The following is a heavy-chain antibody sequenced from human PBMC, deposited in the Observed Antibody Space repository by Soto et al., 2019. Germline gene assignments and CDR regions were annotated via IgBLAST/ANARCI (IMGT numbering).Heavy chain of an antibody. CDR3: ARYRYYGMDV. V-gene: IGHV3-11*04. CDR2: ISSSGSTI. CDR1: GGSISSGGYY. J-gene: IGHJ6*02. Sequence: LSLTCTVSGGSISSGGYYWSWIRQAPGKGLEWVSYISSSGSTIYYADSVKGRFTISRDNAKNSLYLQMNSLRDEDTAVYYCARYRYYGMDVWGQGTTVTVSS. D-gene: IGHD3-16*02.